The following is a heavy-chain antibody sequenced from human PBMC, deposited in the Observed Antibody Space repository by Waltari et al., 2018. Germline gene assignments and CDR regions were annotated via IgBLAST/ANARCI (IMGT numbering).Heavy chain of an antibody. D-gene: IGHD4-17*01. Sequence: QVQLVQSGAEVKKPGASVKVSCKVSGYTLTELSMHWVRQAPGKGLEWIGSIYHSGSTYYNPSLKSRVTISVDTSKNQFSLKLSSVTAADTAVYYCARHLRSSGDYDLWGQGTLVTVSS. V-gene: IGHV4-38-2*02. CDR1: GYTLTELS. CDR3: ARHLRSSGDYDL. J-gene: IGHJ4*02. CDR2: IYHSGST.